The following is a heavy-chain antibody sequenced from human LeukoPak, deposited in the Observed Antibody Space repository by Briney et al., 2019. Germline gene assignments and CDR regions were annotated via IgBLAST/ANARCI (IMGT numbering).Heavy chain of an antibody. CDR1: GLTFSNCW. CDR2: INEHGTVK. D-gene: IGHD4-23*01. Sequence: HPEGSLKLSCVVSGLTFSNCWMSWVRQTPGRGLEWVANINEHGTVKHYADSVKGRFTITRDNAKNSLFLQISSLRAEDTAVYFCAAERRGTSYYDGKEAFDHWGQGTPVAVSS. J-gene: IGHJ4*02. V-gene: IGHV3-7*01. CDR3: AAERRGTSYYDGKEAFDH.